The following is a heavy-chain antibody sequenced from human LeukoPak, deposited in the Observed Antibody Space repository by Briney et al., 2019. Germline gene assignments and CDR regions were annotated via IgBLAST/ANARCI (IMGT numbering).Heavy chain of an antibody. CDR2: INHSGST. Sequence: SETLSLTCAVYGGSFSGYYWSWIRQPPGKGLEWIGEINHSGSTNYNPSLKSRVTISVDTSKNQYSLKLSSVTAADTAVYYCARHEVQLEPFDYWGQGTLATVSS. J-gene: IGHJ4*02. D-gene: IGHD1-1*01. CDR3: ARHEVQLEPFDY. V-gene: IGHV4-34*01. CDR1: GGSFSGYY.